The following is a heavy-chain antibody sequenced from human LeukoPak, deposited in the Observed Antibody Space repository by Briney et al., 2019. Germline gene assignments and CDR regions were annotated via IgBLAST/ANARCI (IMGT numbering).Heavy chain of an antibody. D-gene: IGHD6-19*01. V-gene: IGHV1-46*01. CDR2: INPSGGST. CDR3: ARLGEGTIAVAGTDY. CDR1: GYTFTSYY. Sequence: GASVKVSCKASGYTFTSYYMPWVRQAPGQGLEWMGIINPSGGSTSYAQKFQGRVTMTRDMSTSTVYMELSSLRSEDTAVYYCARLGEGTIAVAGTDYWGQGTLVTVSS. J-gene: IGHJ4*02.